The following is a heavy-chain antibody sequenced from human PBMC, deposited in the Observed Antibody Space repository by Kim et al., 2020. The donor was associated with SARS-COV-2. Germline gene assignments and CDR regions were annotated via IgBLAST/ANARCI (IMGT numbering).Heavy chain of an antibody. V-gene: IGHV1-3*01. CDR3: ARVVVTAGDAFDV. Sequence: YSPKFQGRVTITRDTSASTAYMELSSLRSEDTAVYYWARVVVTAGDAFDVWGQGTMVTVSS. D-gene: IGHD2-21*02. J-gene: IGHJ3*01.